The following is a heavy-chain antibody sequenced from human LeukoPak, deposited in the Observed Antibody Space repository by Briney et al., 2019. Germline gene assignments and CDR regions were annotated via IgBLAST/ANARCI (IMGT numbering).Heavy chain of an antibody. CDR3: ARGSIVGATFDYFDY. Sequence: GASVKVSCKASGYTFTGYYIHWVRQAPGQGLEGMGWINPNSGGTNYAQKFQGRVTMTRDTSISAAYMDLSRMRSDDTAVYYCARGSIVGATFDYFDYWGQGTLVTVSS. D-gene: IGHD1-26*01. J-gene: IGHJ4*02. V-gene: IGHV1-2*02. CDR2: INPNSGGT. CDR1: GYTFTGYY.